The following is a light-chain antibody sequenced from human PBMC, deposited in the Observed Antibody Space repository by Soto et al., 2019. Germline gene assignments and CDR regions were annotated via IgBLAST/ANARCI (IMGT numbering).Light chain of an antibody. V-gene: IGKV1-27*01. CDR2: ATS. CDR1: QGIAPY. CDR3: QKYNSAPLT. J-gene: IGKJ4*01. Sequence: DVQMTQSPSSLSAFVGDRVTITCRASQGIAPYLAWFQQKPGKVPKLLIYATSTLQSGVPSRFSGSGSGTEFTLTITSLQPEDVATYYCQKYNSAPLTFGGGTKVESK.